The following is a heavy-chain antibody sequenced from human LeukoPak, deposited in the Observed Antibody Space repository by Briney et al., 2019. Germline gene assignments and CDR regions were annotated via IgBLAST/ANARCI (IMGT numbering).Heavy chain of an antibody. CDR2: ISSNGGST. Sequence: GGSLRLSCAASGFTFSSYAMHWVRQAPGKGLEYVSAISSNGGSTYYANSVKGRFTISRDNSKNTLYLQMGSLRAEDMAVYYCARDPCSSTSCSYFDYWGQGTLVTVSS. D-gene: IGHD2-2*01. CDR3: ARDPCSSTSCSYFDY. V-gene: IGHV3-64*01. J-gene: IGHJ4*02. CDR1: GFTFSSYA.